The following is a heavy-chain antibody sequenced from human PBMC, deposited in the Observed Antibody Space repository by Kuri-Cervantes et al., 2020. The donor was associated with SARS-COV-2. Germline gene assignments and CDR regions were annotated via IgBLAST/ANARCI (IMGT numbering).Heavy chain of an antibody. CDR3: AKGTVPTRVDSIDV. CDR1: GFSSNTYA. D-gene: IGHD4-17*01. CDR2: MRTSSGHT. Sequence: GECRRLSCPPSGFSSNTYAMTWVRQAPGREIGRVSAMRTSSGHTFYADSVKGRFTISRGNSKNTMSLQMTSRTVGDTAIYYCAKGTVPTRVDSIDVWGQGTTVTVSS. V-gene: IGHV3-23*01. J-gene: IGHJ6*02.